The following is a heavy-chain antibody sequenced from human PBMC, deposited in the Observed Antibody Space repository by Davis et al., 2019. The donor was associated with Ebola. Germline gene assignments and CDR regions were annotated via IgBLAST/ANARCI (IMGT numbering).Heavy chain of an antibody. D-gene: IGHD3-22*01. CDR2: IYYSGST. CDR1: GGSISSSSYY. J-gene: IGHJ6*02. CDR3: ARARVIVVVTTLYYYYGMDV. Sequence: SETLSLTCTVSGGSISSSSYYWGWIRQPPGKGLEWIGSIYYSGSTYYNPSLKSRVTISVDTSKNQFSLKLSSVTAADTAVYYCARARVIVVVTTLYYYYGMDVWGQGTTVTVSS. V-gene: IGHV4-39*07.